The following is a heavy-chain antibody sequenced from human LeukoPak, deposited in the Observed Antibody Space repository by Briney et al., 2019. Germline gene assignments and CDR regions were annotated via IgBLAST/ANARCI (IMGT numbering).Heavy chain of an antibody. D-gene: IGHD4-11*01. CDR2: INEDGSRT. CDR3: ARDGMTTETPPRDLDY. J-gene: IGHJ4*02. CDR1: GFTFSNYW. V-gene: IGHV3-74*01. Sequence: GGSLRLSCAGSGFTFSNYWVHWVRQAPGKGLVWVSRINEDGSRTDYADFVKGRFTISRDTSKNTLFLQMNSLRAEDTAVYYCARDGMTTETPPRDLDYWGQGTLVIVSS.